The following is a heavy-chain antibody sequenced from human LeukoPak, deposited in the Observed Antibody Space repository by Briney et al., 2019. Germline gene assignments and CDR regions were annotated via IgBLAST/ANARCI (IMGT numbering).Heavy chain of an antibody. Sequence: GGSLRLSCATSGFTFRNYGMHWVRQAPGKGLEWVAFIRDDENYKYYADSVKGRFTISRDNSKNTLFLQMNSLRAADTAMYYCATRGDYGDYISKYWGQGTLVTVSS. CDR3: ATRGDYGDYISKY. D-gene: IGHD4-17*01. CDR1: GFTFRNYG. J-gene: IGHJ4*02. CDR2: IRDDENYK. V-gene: IGHV3-30*02.